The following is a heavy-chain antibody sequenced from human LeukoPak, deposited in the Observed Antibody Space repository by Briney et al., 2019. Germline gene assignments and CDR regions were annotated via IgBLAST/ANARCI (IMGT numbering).Heavy chain of an antibody. V-gene: IGHV1-18*01. D-gene: IGHD2-2*02. CDR1: GYTFTSYG. CDR2: ISAYNGNT. CDR3: ARDPLYCSSTSCYIDWFDP. Sequence: ASVKVSCKASGYTFTSYGISWVRQAPGQGLEGMGWISAYNGNTNYAQKLQGRVTMTTDTSTSTAYMELRSLRSDDTAVYYCARDPLYCSSTSCYIDWFDPWGQGTLVTVSS. J-gene: IGHJ5*02.